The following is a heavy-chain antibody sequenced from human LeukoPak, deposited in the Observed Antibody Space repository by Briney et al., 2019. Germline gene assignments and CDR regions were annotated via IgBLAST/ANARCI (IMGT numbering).Heavy chain of an antibody. Sequence: GRSLRLSCAASGFTFSSYWMHWVRQAPGKGLVWVSRINSDGSSTSYADSVKGRFTISRDNAKNTLYLQMNSLRAEDTAVYYCARGFEYYYDSSGSDAFDIWGQGTMVTVSS. D-gene: IGHD3-22*01. CDR2: INSDGSST. V-gene: IGHV3-74*01. CDR3: ARGFEYYYDSSGSDAFDI. CDR1: GFTFSSYW. J-gene: IGHJ3*02.